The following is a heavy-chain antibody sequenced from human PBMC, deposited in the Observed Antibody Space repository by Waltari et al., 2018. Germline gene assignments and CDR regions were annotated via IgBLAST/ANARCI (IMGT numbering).Heavy chain of an antibody. CDR2: IGGGGSTT. D-gene: IGHD1-26*01. Sequence: EVQLLEYGGDLVQPGGSLRLSCAASGFTFRNYAMPWVRQAPGKGLEWVSVIGGGGSTTYYADSVKGRFTISRDNSKNTLYLQMNRLRVEDTAVYYCAKKLGVSSWYYFDYWGQGTLVTVSS. CDR1: GFTFRNYA. J-gene: IGHJ4*02. CDR3: AKKLGVSSWYYFDY. V-gene: IGHV3-23*01.